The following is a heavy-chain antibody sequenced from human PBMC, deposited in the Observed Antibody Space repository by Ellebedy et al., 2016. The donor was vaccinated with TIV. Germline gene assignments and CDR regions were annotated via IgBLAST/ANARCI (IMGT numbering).Heavy chain of an antibody. J-gene: IGHJ4*02. D-gene: IGHD6-19*01. CDR2: ISWNSGSI. CDR1: GFTFDDYA. Sequence: GGSLRLSXAASGFTFDDYAMHWVRQAPGKGLEWVSGISWNSGSIGYADSAKGRFTISRDNAKNSLYLQMNSLRAEDTALYYCAKDRELTGYSSGWYGGGLDYWGQGTLVTVSS. V-gene: IGHV3-9*01. CDR3: AKDRELTGYSSGWYGGGLDY.